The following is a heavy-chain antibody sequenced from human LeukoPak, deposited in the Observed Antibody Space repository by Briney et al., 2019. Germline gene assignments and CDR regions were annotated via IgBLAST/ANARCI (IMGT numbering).Heavy chain of an antibody. CDR1: GYSISSIYY. CDR3: ARSVIVPAIVANYYTYMDV. CDR2: IYHRGNT. Sequence: SETLSLTCGVSGYSISSIYYWGWIRQPPGKGLEWIGVIYHRGNTDYNPSLQSRVTISIDTSKNEFSLKVNSVTAADTAVYYCARSVIVPAIVANYYTYMDVWGRGISVTVSS. V-gene: IGHV4-38-2*01. D-gene: IGHD2-2*01. J-gene: IGHJ6*03.